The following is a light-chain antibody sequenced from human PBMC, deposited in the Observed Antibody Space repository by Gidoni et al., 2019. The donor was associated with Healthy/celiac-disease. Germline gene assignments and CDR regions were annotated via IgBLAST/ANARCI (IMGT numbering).Light chain of an antibody. CDR1: PGVLFSSNNKNY. CDR3: QQYYSTPLT. J-gene: IGKJ4*01. V-gene: IGKV4-1*01. CDR2: CAS. Sequence: DIVMTQSPDPLAVPLGERANINCKSSPGVLFSSNNKNYLAWYQQKPGQPPKLLIYCASTRESGVPDRFSGSGSGTDFTLTISSLQAEDVAVYYCQQYYSTPLTFGGGTKVEIK.